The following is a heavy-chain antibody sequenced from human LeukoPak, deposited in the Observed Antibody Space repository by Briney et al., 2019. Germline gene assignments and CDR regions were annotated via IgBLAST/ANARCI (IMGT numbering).Heavy chain of an antibody. D-gene: IGHD3-10*01. V-gene: IGHV4-38-2*02. CDR1: GYSISSGYY. CDR3: ARDFSRFYYGSGTPWDY. J-gene: IGHJ4*02. CDR2: IYHSGST. Sequence: SETLSLTCTVSGYSISSGYYWGWIRQPPGKGLEWIGSIYHSGSTYYNPSLKSRVIVSVDTSKNQFSLKLSSVTAADTAVYYCARDFSRFYYGSGTPWDYWGQGTLVTVSS.